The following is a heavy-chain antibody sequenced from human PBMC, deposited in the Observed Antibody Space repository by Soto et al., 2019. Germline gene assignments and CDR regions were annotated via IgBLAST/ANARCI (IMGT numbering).Heavy chain of an antibody. CDR1: GFAVSYNY. Sequence: GGSLRLSCAASGFAVSYNYMSWVRQAPRKGLEWVSVIYGGGNTYYADSVKGRFTISRDNYQNTLYLQMNSLRVEDTAVYYCARAGLGQTKVTTNDYYYDYGMDVWGQGTTVTV. CDR3: ARAGLGQTKVTTNDYYYDYGMDV. D-gene: IGHD4-17*01. V-gene: IGHV3-53*01. J-gene: IGHJ6*02. CDR2: IYGGGNT.